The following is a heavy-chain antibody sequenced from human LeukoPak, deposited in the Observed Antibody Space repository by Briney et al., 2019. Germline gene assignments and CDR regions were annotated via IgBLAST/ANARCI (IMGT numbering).Heavy chain of an antibody. J-gene: IGHJ5*02. Sequence: SQTLSLTCTVSGVSLSSDDYYWSWIRQPPGKGLEWIIYIYYSGSTYYNPSHKSRVTISVDTSKNQFSLKLSSVTAADTAVYYCAREDYNSSGLKFDPWGQGTLVTVSS. D-gene: IGHD3-22*01. CDR1: GVSLSSDDYY. CDR3: AREDYNSSGLKFDP. CDR2: IYYSGST. V-gene: IGHV4-30-4*01.